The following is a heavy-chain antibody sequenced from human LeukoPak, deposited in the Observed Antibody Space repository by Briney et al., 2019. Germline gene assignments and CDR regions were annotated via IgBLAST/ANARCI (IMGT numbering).Heavy chain of an antibody. J-gene: IGHJ4*02. CDR1: GFTFDDYA. D-gene: IGHD1-7*01. CDR2: ISWNSGSI. Sequence: GGSLRLSCAASGFTFDDYAMHWVRQAPGKGLEWVSGISWNSGSIGYADSVKGRFTISRDNAKNSLYLQMNSPRAEDTALYYCANGITGTTGGQGTLVTVSS. V-gene: IGHV3-9*01. CDR3: ANGITGTT.